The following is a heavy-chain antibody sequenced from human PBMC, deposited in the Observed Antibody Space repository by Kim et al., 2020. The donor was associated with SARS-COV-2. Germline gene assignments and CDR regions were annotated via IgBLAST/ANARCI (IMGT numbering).Heavy chain of an antibody. J-gene: IGHJ1*01. CDR2: ISYDGSNK. D-gene: IGHD3-22*01. Sequence: GGSLRLSCAASGFTFSSYAMHWVRQAPGKGLEWVAVISYDGSNKYYADSVKGRFTISRDNSKNTLYLQMNSLRAEDTAVYYCARGRDDSSGYVYYWGQGT. V-gene: IGHV3-30-3*01. CDR3: ARGRDDSSGYVYY. CDR1: GFTFSSYA.